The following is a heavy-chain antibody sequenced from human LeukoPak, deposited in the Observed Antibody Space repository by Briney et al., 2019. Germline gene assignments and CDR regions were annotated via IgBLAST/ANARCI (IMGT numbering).Heavy chain of an antibody. CDR1: GGSISSGDYY. J-gene: IGHJ3*02. D-gene: IGHD3-3*01. CDR2: IYYSGST. Sequence: PSQTLSLTCTVSGGSISSGDYYWSWIRQPPGKCLEWIGYIYYSGSTYYNPSLKSRVTISVDTSKNQFSLKLSSVTAADTAVYYCARDLTIFGVDTTGAFDIWGQGTMVTVSS. CDR3: ARDLTIFGVDTTGAFDI. V-gene: IGHV4-30-4*08.